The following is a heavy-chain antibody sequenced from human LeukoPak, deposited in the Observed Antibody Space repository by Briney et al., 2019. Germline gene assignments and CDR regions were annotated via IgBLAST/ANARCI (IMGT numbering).Heavy chain of an antibody. CDR3: AREFSAAGPEVEVNWFDP. Sequence: SQTLSLTCAISGDSVSSNSAAWNWIRQSPSRGLEWLGRTYYRSKWYNDYAVSVKSRITINPDTSKNQFSLQLNSVTPEDTAVYYCAREFSAAGPEVEVNWFDPWGQGTTVTVSS. J-gene: IGHJ5*02. CDR2: TYYRSKWYN. D-gene: IGHD6-13*01. CDR1: GDSVSSNSAA. V-gene: IGHV6-1*01.